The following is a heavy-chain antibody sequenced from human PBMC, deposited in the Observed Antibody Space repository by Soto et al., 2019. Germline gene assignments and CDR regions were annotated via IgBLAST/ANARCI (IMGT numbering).Heavy chain of an antibody. CDR1: GFTFEDYT. CDR3: ARPSSGWENWFDP. J-gene: IGHJ5*02. V-gene: IGHV3-43*01. Sequence: GGSLRLSCEGSGFTFEDYTMHWVRQIPGKGLEWVSLISWDGYSTTKYYTDSVKGRFTISRDNAKNSLYLQMNSLGDDDTAVYYCARPSSGWENWFDPWGQGTLVTVSS. CDR2: ISWDGYSTTK. D-gene: IGHD6-19*01.